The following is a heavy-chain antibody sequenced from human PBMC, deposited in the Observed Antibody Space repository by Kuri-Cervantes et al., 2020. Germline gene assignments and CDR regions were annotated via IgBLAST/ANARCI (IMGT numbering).Heavy chain of an antibody. CDR3: ARDITLVVRGVGLTPGGYGMDV. V-gene: IGHV3-30*04. CDR1: GFTFSSYA. D-gene: IGHD3-10*01. CDR2: ISYDGSNK. Sequence: LSLTCAASGFTFSSYAMHWARQAPGKGLEWVAVISYDGSNKYYADSVKGRFTISRDNSKNTLYLQMNSLRAEDTAVYYCARDITLVVRGVGLTPGGYGMDVWGQGTTVTVSS. J-gene: IGHJ6*02.